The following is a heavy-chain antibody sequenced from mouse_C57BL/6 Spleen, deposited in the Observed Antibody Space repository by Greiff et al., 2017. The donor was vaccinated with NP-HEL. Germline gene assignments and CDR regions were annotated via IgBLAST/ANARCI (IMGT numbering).Heavy chain of an antibody. D-gene: IGHD1-1*01. CDR3: ARGPSTVGATPYAMYY. CDR2: INPGSGGT. V-gene: IGHV1-54*01. CDR1: GYAFTNYL. J-gene: IGHJ4*01. Sequence: VQLQQSGAELVRPGTSVKVSCKASGYAFTNYLIEWVKQRPGQGLEWIGVINPGSGGTNYSEKFKGKATLTADKSSSTAYMQLSSLTSEDSAVYFCARGPSTVGATPYAMYYWGQGASVTVAS.